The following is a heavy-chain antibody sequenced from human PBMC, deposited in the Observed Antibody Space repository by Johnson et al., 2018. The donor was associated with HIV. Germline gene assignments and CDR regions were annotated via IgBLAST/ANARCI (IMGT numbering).Heavy chain of an antibody. CDR3: ARERRPYYDFWSGYPGADDAFDI. J-gene: IGHJ3*02. CDR1: GFTFNSYA. V-gene: IGHV3-30*04. Sequence: QAQLVESGGGVVQPGRSLRLSCAASGFTFNSYAMHWVRQAPGKGLEWVAVISYNGSNKYYADSVKGRFTISRDNSKNTLYLQMNSLRAEDTAVYYCARERRPYYDFWSGYPGADDAFDIWGQGTMVTVSS. CDR2: ISYNGSNK. D-gene: IGHD3-3*01.